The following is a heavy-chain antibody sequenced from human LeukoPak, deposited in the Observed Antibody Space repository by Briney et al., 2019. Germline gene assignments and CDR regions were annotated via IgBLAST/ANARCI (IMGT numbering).Heavy chain of an antibody. V-gene: IGHV3-23*01. CDR1: GFTFSSYA. D-gene: IGHD2-2*02. J-gene: IGHJ6*03. Sequence: GGSLRLSCAASGFTFSSYAMSWVRQAPGKGLEWVSAISGSGGSTYYADSVKGRFTISRDNSKNTLYLQMNSLRAEDTAVYYCAKFEDCSSTGCYKADAGYYYYYMDVWGKGTTVTVSS. CDR3: AKFEDCSSTGCYKADAGYYYYYMDV. CDR2: ISGSGGST.